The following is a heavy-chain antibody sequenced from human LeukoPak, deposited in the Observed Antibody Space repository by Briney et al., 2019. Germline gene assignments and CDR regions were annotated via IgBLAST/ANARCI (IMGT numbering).Heavy chain of an antibody. CDR2: INPSGGST. Sequence: ASVKVSCKASGYTFTSYYMHWVRRAPGQGLEWMGIINPSGGSTSYAQKFQGRVTMTRDTSTSTVYMELSSLRSEDTAVYYCARAHCSSTSCWNDAFDIWGQGTMVTVSS. J-gene: IGHJ3*02. CDR1: GYTFTSYY. CDR3: ARAHCSSTSCWNDAFDI. V-gene: IGHV1-46*01. D-gene: IGHD2-2*01.